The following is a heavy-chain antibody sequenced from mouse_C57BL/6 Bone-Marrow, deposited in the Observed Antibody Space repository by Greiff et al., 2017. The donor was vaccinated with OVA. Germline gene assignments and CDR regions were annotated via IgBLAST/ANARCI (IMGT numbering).Heavy chain of an antibody. CDR2: ISSGSSTI. Sequence: EVKLVESGGGLVQPGGSRKLSCAASGFTFSGFGMHWVRQAPEKGLEWVAYISSGSSTIYYADTVKGRFTISRDNPKNTLFLQMTSRRSEDTAMYYCVRDGWYYFDYWGQGTTLTVSS. CDR1: GFTFSGFG. V-gene: IGHV5-17*02. D-gene: IGHD2-3*01. J-gene: IGHJ2*01. CDR3: VRDGWYYFDY.